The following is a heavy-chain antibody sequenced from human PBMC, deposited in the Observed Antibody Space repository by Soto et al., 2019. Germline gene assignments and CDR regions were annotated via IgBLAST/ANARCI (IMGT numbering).Heavy chain of an antibody. CDR1: GSSFSSYA. Sequence: XGSLRLSCAASGSSFSSYAMSWVRQAQGKGLEWVSAISGSVGSTYYADSVKGRFTISRDNSKNTLYLQMNSLRAEDTAVYYCAKDSPGGLPIAVAGTIGRNHPNYYYYGMEAWGQWTTVPV. CDR3: AKDSPGGLPIAVAGTIGRNHPNYYYYGMEA. J-gene: IGHJ6*02. CDR2: ISGSVGST. V-gene: IGHV3-23*01. D-gene: IGHD6-19*01.